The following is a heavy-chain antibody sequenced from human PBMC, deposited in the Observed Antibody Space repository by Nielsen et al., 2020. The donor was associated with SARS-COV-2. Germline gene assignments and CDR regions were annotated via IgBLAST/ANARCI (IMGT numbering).Heavy chain of an antibody. CDR2: ISSSSSTI. J-gene: IGHJ4*02. V-gene: IGHV3-48*03. CDR3: ARCAYYYDSSGYPHPTLFDY. Sequence: WIRQPPGKGLEWVSYISSSSSTIYYADSVKGRFIISRDNAENSLYLQMNSLGAEDTAVYYCARCAYYYDSSGYPHPTLFDYWGQGTLVTVSS. D-gene: IGHD3-22*01.